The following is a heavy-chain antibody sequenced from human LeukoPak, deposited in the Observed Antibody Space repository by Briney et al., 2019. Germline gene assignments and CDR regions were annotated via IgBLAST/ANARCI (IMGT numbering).Heavy chain of an antibody. D-gene: IGHD6-25*01. Sequence: PGGSLRLSCAASGFTFSTYWMHWVRQAPGKGLVWVSRINGDGSTTTYADSVKGRFTISRDNAKNTLYLQMNSLRAEDTAVYYCAKDVGIPALFDHWGQGTLVTVSS. J-gene: IGHJ5*02. CDR3: AKDVGIPALFDH. CDR1: GFTFSTYW. CDR2: INGDGSTT. V-gene: IGHV3-74*01.